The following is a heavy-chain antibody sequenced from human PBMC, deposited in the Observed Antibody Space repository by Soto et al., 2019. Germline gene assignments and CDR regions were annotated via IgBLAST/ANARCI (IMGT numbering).Heavy chain of an antibody. CDR2: INAGSGNT. D-gene: IGHD2-8*01. J-gene: IGHJ6*02. V-gene: IGHV1-3*01. Sequence: QVLLVQSGAEVRKPGASVKVSCKASGFVFTHYGVHWVRLAPGQRLEWMGWINAGSGNTKYSESFHGRVSITRDTSATTVHMELGSLTSEDTAVYYCARKIFCNTWCDNAMDVWGQGTTVTVSS. CDR3: ARKIFCNTWCDNAMDV. CDR1: GFVFTHYG.